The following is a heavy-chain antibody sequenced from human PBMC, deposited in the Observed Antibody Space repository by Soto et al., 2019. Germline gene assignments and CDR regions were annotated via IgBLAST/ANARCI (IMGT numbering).Heavy chain of an antibody. CDR3: ARGGHIVVVTATSGRNAFDI. CDR2: IWYDGSNK. Sequence: HPGGSLRLSCAASGFTFSSYGMHWVRQAPGKGLEWVAVIWYDGSNKYYADSVKGRFTISRDNSKNTLYLQMNSLRAEDTAVYYCARGGHIVVVTATSGRNAFDIWGQGTMVTVS. V-gene: IGHV3-33*01. D-gene: IGHD2-21*02. CDR1: GFTFSSYG. J-gene: IGHJ3*02.